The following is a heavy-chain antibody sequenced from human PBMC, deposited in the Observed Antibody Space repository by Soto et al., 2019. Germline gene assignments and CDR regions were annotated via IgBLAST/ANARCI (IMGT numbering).Heavy chain of an antibody. J-gene: IGHJ4*02. CDR2: IFGRGSYI. CDR1: GFNFINYS. V-gene: IGHV3-21*04. D-gene: IGHD6-6*01. Sequence: LRLSCTASGFNFINYSMNWVRPAPGKGLEWVSSIFGRGSYINYADSGKGRFTISRDNSRNTLFLQMNSLRVDDTAIYYCAKPEEVVRGFDFWGLGTLVTVS. CDR3: AKPEEVVRGFDF.